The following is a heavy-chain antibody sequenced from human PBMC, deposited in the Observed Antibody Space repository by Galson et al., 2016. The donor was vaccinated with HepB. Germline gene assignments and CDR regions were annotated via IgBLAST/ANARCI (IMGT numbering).Heavy chain of an antibody. V-gene: IGHV3-23*01. D-gene: IGHD6-19*01. CDR3: AKDAPPNNGWES. CDR2: ISGGATLI. CDR1: GFTFSTYA. J-gene: IGHJ5*02. Sequence: SLRLSCAASGFTFSTYAMGWVRQAPGKGLQWVSAISGGATLIRYADSVKGRFIISRDNSKNTLYLQMNSLRAEDTALYYCAKDAPPNNGWESWGQGTLVTVS.